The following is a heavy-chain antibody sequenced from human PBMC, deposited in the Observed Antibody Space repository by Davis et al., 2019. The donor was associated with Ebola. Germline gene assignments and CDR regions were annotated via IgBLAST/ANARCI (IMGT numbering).Heavy chain of an antibody. CDR3: ARDSVTYNWNEDMGWFDP. J-gene: IGHJ5*02. D-gene: IGHD1-1*01. Sequence: AASVKVSCKASGYTFTSYGISWVRQAPGQGLEWMGWISAYNGNTNYARKLQGRVTMTTDTSTSTAYMELRSLRSDDTAVYYCARDSVTYNWNEDMGWFDPWGQGTLVTVSS. CDR1: GYTFTSYG. V-gene: IGHV1-18*01. CDR2: ISAYNGNT.